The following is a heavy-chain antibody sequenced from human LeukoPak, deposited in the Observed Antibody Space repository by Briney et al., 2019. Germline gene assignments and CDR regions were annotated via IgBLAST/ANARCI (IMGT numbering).Heavy chain of an antibody. J-gene: IGHJ4*02. V-gene: IGHV3-74*03. Sequence: GGSLRLSCAASGFTLSSYWMHWVRQAPGKGLVWVAHISSDGMTTTYADSVKGRFTISRDSAKNTLYLQMNSLRAEDTAVYYCSRFVVVTAGDYWGQGTLVTVSS. CDR1: GFTLSSYW. CDR3: SRFVVVTAGDY. D-gene: IGHD2-21*02. CDR2: ISSDGMTT.